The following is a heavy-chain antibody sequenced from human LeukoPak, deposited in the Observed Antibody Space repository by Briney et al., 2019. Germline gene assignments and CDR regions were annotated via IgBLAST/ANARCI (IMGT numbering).Heavy chain of an antibody. Sequence: PGGSLRLSCVASGVTFSSYGMHWVRQAPGKGLEWVAFIRSDGSNEYYIDSVKGRFTLSRDNSKNTLYLQMNSLRAEDTAVYYCANGGGYDFWSGTKIDYWGQGTLVTVSS. D-gene: IGHD3-3*01. J-gene: IGHJ4*02. CDR2: IRSDGSNE. V-gene: IGHV3-30*02. CDR1: GVTFSSYG. CDR3: ANGGGYDFWSGTKIDY.